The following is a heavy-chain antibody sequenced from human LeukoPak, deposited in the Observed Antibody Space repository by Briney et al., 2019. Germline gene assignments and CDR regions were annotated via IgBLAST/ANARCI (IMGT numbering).Heavy chain of an antibody. Sequence: GASVKVSCKASGGTFSSYAISWVRQAPGQGLEWMGGIIPIFGTANYAQKFQGRVTITADESTSTAYMELSSLRSEDTAVYCCARDPRQQLVISAFDIWGQGTMVTVSS. CDR1: GGTFSSYA. D-gene: IGHD6-13*01. CDR2: IIPIFGTA. V-gene: IGHV1-69*13. J-gene: IGHJ3*02. CDR3: ARDPRQQLVISAFDI.